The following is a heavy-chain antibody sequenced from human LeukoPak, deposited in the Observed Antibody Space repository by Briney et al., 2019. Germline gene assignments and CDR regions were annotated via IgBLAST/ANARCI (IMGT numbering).Heavy chain of an antibody. CDR3: AREWWELIHYYGMDV. Sequence: ASVKVSCKASGYTFTSYYMHWVRQAPGQGLEWTGIINPSGGSTSYAQKFQGRVTMTRDTSTSTVYMELSSLRSEDTAVYYCAREWWELIHYYGMDVWGQGTTVTVSS. CDR2: INPSGGST. J-gene: IGHJ6*02. V-gene: IGHV1-46*01. CDR1: GYTFTSYY. D-gene: IGHD1-26*01.